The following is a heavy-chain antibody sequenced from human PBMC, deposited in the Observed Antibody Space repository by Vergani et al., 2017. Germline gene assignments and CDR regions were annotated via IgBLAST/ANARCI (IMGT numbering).Heavy chain of an antibody. J-gene: IGHJ4*02. CDR1: GFAFDRYW. V-gene: IGHV3-74*01. Sequence: EEQLVESGGGLVQPGGSLRLSCAASGFAFDRYWMHWVRQTPEKGLVWVSRISPDGDITLNADSVEGRFTISRDNARTTLYLQMTNLRAEDTAVYYCLTGTAEPYWGQGTLVTVSS. CDR3: LTGTAEPY. D-gene: IGHD2-8*02. CDR2: ISPDGDIT.